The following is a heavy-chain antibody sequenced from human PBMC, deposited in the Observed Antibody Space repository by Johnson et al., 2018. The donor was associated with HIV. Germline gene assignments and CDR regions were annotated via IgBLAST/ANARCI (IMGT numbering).Heavy chain of an antibody. J-gene: IGHJ3*01. CDR3: ARVQRSGWFHTDAFDL. V-gene: IGHV3-66*02. CDR1: AFTVSSNY. Sequence: VQLVESGGGLVQPGGSLRLSCVATAFTVSSNYMSWVRQAPGKGLEWVSVFYSGGSTYYADSVTGRFTISRDNSKNTLYLQMSSLRSDDTAVYFCARVQRSGWFHTDAFDLWGQGTMVTVSS. D-gene: IGHD6-19*01. CDR2: FYSGGST.